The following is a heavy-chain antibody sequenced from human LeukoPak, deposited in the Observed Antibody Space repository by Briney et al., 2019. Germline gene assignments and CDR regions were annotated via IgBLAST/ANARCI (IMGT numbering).Heavy chain of an antibody. V-gene: IGHV4-34*01. CDR1: GGSFSGYY. CDR3: ARGSGYSSGWQRNYYFDY. CDR2: INHSGST. D-gene: IGHD6-19*01. J-gene: IGHJ4*02. Sequence: SETLSLTCAVYGGSFSGYYWSWIRQPPGKGLEWIGEINHSGSTNYNPSLKSRVTISVDTSKNQFSLKLSSVTAADTAVYYCARGSGYSSGWQRNYYFDYWGQGTLVTVSS.